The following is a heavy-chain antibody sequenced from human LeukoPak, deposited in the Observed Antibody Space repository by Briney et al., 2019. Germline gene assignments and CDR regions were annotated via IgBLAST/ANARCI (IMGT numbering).Heavy chain of an antibody. D-gene: IGHD3-22*01. CDR3: ARDLYYYDSSGYPPTWGIGY. CDR1: GGTFSSYA. J-gene: IGHJ4*02. V-gene: IGHV1-69*05. Sequence: ASVKVSCKASGGTFSSYAISLVRQAPGRGLEWMGRIIPIFGTANYAQKFQGRVTITTDESTSTAYMELSSLRSEDTAVYYCARDLYYYDSSGYPPTWGIGYWGQGTLVTVSS. CDR2: IIPIFGTA.